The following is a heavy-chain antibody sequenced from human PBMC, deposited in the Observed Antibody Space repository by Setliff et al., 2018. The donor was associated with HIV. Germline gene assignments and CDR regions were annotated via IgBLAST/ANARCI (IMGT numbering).Heavy chain of an antibody. D-gene: IGHD6-13*01. J-gene: IGHJ3*02. CDR3: ARDRPSSSWYFNAFDI. V-gene: IGHV4-59*01. CDR2: IYYSGST. Sequence: SETLSLTCTVSGDSISTYCWSWIRQPPGKRLEWIGYIYYSGSTNYNPSLKSRVTISVDTSKNQFSLKLTSVTAADTAVYYCARDRPSSSWYFNAFDIWGQGTMVTVSS. CDR1: GDSISTYC.